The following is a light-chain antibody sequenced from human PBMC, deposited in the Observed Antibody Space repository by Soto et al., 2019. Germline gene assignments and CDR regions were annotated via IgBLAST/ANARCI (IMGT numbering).Light chain of an antibody. V-gene: IGKV1-5*03. CDR1: QTISSW. CDR2: KAS. CDR3: QHYHGWPIT. J-gene: IGKJ5*01. Sequence: DIQMTQSPSTLSGSVGDRVTIXXRASQTISSWLAWYQQKPGKAPKVXIYKASTLKSGVPSRFSGSGAGTEFTLTISSLQPDDFAVYYCQHYHGWPITFGQGTRLENK.